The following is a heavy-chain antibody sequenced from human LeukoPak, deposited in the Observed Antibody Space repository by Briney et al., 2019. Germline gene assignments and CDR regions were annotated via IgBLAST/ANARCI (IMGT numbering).Heavy chain of an antibody. CDR3: ATGLVGATDY. CDR1: GYTLTELS. CDR2: FDPEDGET. V-gene: IGHV1-24*01. J-gene: IGHJ4*02. Sequence: SVKDSRKVSGYTLTELSMHCVRQAPVKELKWMGGFDPEDGETIYAQKFQGRVTMTEDTSTDTAYMELSSLRSEDTAVYYCATGLVGATDYWGQGTLVTVSS. D-gene: IGHD1-26*01.